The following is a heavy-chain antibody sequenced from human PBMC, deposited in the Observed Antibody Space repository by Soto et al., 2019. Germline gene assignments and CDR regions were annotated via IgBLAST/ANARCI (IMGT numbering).Heavy chain of an antibody. CDR1: GGSISSSSYS. J-gene: IGHJ6*02. Sequence: QLQLQESGPRLVKPSETLPLTCSSSGGSISSSSYSWGWIRQPPGKGLEWIGTIYYSGSTHYNPSLEGRVAISADTPNIQLSLRLSSVTAADTAVYYCGRQPGHCGSTTCFGYYSVDVWGQGTTVTVS. CDR2: IYYSGST. CDR3: GRQPGHCGSTTCFGYYSVDV. V-gene: IGHV4-39*01. D-gene: IGHD2-2*01.